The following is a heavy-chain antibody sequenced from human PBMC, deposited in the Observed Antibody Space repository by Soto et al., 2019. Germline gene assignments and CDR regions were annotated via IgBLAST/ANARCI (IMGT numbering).Heavy chain of an antibody. D-gene: IGHD6-6*01. CDR2: ISYDGSNK. V-gene: IGHV3-30*18. CDR1: GFTFSSYG. CDR3: AKDSLHTSIAARTPDY. Sequence: QVQLVESGGGVVQPGRSLRLSCAASGFTFSSYGMHWVRQAPGKGLEWVAVISYDGSNKYYADFVKGRFTISRDNSKNTLYLQMNSLRAEDTAVYYCAKDSLHTSIAARTPDYWGQGTLVTVSS. J-gene: IGHJ4*02.